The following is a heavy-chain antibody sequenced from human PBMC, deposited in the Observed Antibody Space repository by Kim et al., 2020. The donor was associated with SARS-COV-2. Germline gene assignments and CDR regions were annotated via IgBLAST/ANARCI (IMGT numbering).Heavy chain of an antibody. J-gene: IGHJ4*02. D-gene: IGHD1-26*01. CDR3: ARLGVSSYGFDD. Sequence: PSLHLRVTISVDPSKNPFSLKLSSVTAADTAVYYCARLGVSSYGFDDWGQGTLVTVSS. V-gene: IGHV4-59*08.